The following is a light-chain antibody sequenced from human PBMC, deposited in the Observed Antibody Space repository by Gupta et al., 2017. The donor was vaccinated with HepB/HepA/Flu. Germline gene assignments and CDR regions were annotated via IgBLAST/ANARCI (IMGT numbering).Light chain of an antibody. Sequence: QSALTQPASVSGSPGQSIAISCTGTSSDIGAYNSVSCYQQHPGKAPQLIIYDVNNRPSGVSNRFSGSKSGNTAFLIISGLQAEDEAGYFCGSYTRSSTWLFGGGTKVTVL. CDR2: DVN. CDR1: SSDIGAYNS. CDR3: GSYTRSSTWL. J-gene: IGLJ2*01. V-gene: IGLV2-14*03.